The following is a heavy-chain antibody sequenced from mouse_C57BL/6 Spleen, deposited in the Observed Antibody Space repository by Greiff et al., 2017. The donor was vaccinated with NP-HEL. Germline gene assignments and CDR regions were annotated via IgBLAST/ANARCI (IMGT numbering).Heavy chain of an antibody. J-gene: IGHJ1*03. CDR1: GYTFTSYD. Sequence: QVQLKESGPELVKPGASVKLSCKASGYTFTSYDINWVKQRPGQGLEWIGWIHPRDGRTKYNEKFKGKATLTVDTSSSTAYMELHSLTSENSAVCFCARAHDYGSSYRYFDFWGTGTTVTVSS. D-gene: IGHD1-1*01. V-gene: IGHV1-85*01. CDR2: IHPRDGRT. CDR3: ARAHDYGSSYRYFDF.